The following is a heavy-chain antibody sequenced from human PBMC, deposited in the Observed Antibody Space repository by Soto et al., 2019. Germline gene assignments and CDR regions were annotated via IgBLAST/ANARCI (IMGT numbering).Heavy chain of an antibody. CDR2: ISSSSGTI. D-gene: IGHD2-15*01. CDR3: GRNCGASCFPPSDALDV. J-gene: IGHJ3*01. Sequence: EVQLVESGGGLVQPGGSVRLSCAASGFTLSTYEMHWVRQAPGKGLEWVSRISSSSGTIYYADSVKGRFTISRDNAKNSLYIQTNSLGTEDPAIYFCGRNCGASCFPPSDALDVWGRGTMVTVSS. CDR1: GFTLSTYE. V-gene: IGHV3-48*03.